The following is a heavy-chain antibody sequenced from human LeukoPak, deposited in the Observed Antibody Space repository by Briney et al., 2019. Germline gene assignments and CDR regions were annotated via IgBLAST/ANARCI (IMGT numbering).Heavy chain of an antibody. CDR1: GGSISSGGYS. V-gene: IGHV4-30-2*01. J-gene: IGHJ4*02. D-gene: IGHD3-9*01. Sequence: PSETLSLTCAVSGGSISSGGYSWSWIRQPPGKDLESIGYIYHGGSTYYNPSLKSRVTISVDRSKNQFSLKLSSVTAADAAVYYCARVLPTGWVDYWGQGTLVTVSS. CDR3: ARVLPTGWVDY. CDR2: IYHGGST.